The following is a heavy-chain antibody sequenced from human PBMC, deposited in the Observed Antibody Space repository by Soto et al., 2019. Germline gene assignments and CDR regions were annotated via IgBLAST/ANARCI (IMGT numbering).Heavy chain of an antibody. V-gene: IGHV3-72*01. D-gene: IGHD1-1*01. CDR3: ARGTTGPYPAFDC. J-gene: IGHJ4*02. Sequence: GGSLRLSCATSGFTFSDHYMDWLRQAPGKGLEWVGRTRNKANGYTTEYAASVKGRFTISRDDSKKSLYLQMNSLKTDDTAVYYCARGTTGPYPAFDCWGQGTLATVSS. CDR2: TRNKANGYTT. CDR1: GFTFSDHY.